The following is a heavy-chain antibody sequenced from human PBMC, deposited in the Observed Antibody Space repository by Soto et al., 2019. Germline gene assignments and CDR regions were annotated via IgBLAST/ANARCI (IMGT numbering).Heavy chain of an antibody. J-gene: IGHJ6*04. CDR3: ARNRYYYDSSGYVDGMDV. V-gene: IGHV1-69*13. D-gene: IGHD3-22*01. Sequence: SVKVSCKASGGTFSSYAISWVRQAPGQGLEWMGGIIPIFGTANYAQKFQGRVTITADESTSTAYMELSSLRSEDTAVYYCARNRYYYDSSGYVDGMDVWGKGTTVKVS. CDR2: IIPIFGTA. CDR1: GGTFSSYA.